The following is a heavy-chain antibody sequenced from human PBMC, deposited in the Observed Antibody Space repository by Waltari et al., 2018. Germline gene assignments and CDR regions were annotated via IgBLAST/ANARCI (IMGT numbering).Heavy chain of an antibody. J-gene: IGHJ4*02. D-gene: IGHD3-22*01. Sequence: QLQLQESGPGLVKPSETLSLTCTVSGGSISSSSYYWGWIRQPPGQGLEWIGSIYYSGSTYYNPSLKSRVTISVDTSKNQFSLKLSSVTAADTAVYYCAGSGYYYDSSGYFTWGQGTLVTVSS. CDR2: IYYSGST. CDR1: GGSISSSSYY. CDR3: AGSGYYYDSSGYFT. V-gene: IGHV4-39*07.